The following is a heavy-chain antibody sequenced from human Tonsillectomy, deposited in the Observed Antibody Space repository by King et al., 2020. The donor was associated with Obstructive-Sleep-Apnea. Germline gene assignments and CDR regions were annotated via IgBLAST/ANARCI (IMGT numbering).Heavy chain of an antibody. Sequence: QLQESGPGLVKPSETLALTCTVSGGSISTYYWNWIRQPPGKGLEWVGYIYYSGITNYKPSLKNGVTISLDTSKNQFSLKLNSVTAADTAFYYCARDHDGRGGFDPWGQGTLVTVSS. J-gene: IGHJ5*02. D-gene: IGHD2-8*01. CDR2: IYYSGIT. V-gene: IGHV4-59*01. CDR1: GGSISTYY. CDR3: ARDHDGRGGFDP.